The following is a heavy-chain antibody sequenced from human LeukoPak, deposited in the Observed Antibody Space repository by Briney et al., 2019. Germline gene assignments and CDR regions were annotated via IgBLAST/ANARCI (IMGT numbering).Heavy chain of an antibody. D-gene: IGHD1-26*01. CDR2: ISGSGDTT. CDR1: GFIFSNYA. CDR3: AREVDYGMDV. J-gene: IGHJ6*04. Sequence: EGSLRLSCAASGFIFSNYAMTWVRQAPGKGLEWVSVISGSGDTTYYGDSVKGRFTISRDNSENTLFLQMNSLRDEDTAVYYCAREVDYGMDVWGKGTTVIVSS. V-gene: IGHV3-23*01.